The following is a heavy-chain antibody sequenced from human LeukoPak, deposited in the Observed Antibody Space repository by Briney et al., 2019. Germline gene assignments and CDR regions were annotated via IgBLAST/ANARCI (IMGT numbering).Heavy chain of an antibody. CDR3: ARVEYDFWSGYPYYYYYYMDV. Sequence: GGSLRLSCAASRFSFSSYWMSWVRQAPGKGLEWVANINQDGSEKFYADSVKGRFTISRDNANNSMFLQMNSLRAEDTAVYYCARVEYDFWSGYPYYYYYYMDVWGKGTTVTVSS. J-gene: IGHJ6*03. D-gene: IGHD3-3*01. V-gene: IGHV3-7*01. CDR2: INQDGSEK. CDR1: RFSFSSYW.